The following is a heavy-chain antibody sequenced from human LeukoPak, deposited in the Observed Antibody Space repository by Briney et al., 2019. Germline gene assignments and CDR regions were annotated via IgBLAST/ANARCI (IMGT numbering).Heavy chain of an antibody. CDR3: AKALDYYDSSGYYLGYFDY. J-gene: IGHJ4*02. D-gene: IGHD3-22*01. V-gene: IGHV3-23*01. CDR2: ISGSGGST. CDR1: GFTFSSYA. Sequence: GGSLRLSCAASGFTFSSYAMSWVRQAPGKGLEWVSAISGSGGSTYYADSVKGRFTTSRDNSKNTLYLQMNSLRAEDTAVYYCAKALDYYDSSGYYLGYFDYWGQGTLVTVSS.